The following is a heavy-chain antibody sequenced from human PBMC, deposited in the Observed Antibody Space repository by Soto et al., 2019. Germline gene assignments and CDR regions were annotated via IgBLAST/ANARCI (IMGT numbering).Heavy chain of an antibody. CDR3: ARVGSSGWSPDY. Sequence: SETLSHTCTVSGGSISGYYWTWIRQPPGKGLEWIGYIFYSGVTNYNPSLKSRVTLSVDTSKNQFSLKLRSVTAADTAVYYCARVGSSGWSPDYWGRGTLVTVSS. J-gene: IGHJ4*02. D-gene: IGHD6-19*01. V-gene: IGHV4-59*01. CDR2: IFYSGVT. CDR1: GGSISGYY.